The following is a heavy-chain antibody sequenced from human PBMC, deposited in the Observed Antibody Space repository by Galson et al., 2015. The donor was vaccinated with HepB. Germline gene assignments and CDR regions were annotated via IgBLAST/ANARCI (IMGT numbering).Heavy chain of an antibody. CDR2: ITGDGSST. Sequence: SLRLSCAASGFTFSSYWMHWVRQAPGKGLVWVSHITGDGSSTNSADSVKGRFTISRDNAKNTLYLQMNSLRAEDTAVYYCARVHPSSDWYWGGYFYGMDVWGQGTTVTVSS. V-gene: IGHV3-74*01. CDR1: GFTFSSYW. J-gene: IGHJ6*02. CDR3: ARVHPSSDWYWGGYFYGMDV. D-gene: IGHD6-19*01.